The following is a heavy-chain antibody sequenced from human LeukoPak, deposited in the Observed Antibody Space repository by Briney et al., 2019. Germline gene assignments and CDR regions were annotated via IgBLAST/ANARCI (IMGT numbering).Heavy chain of an antibody. V-gene: IGHV3-23*01. CDR2: ISGSGGST. CDR1: GFTFSSYA. Sequence: PGGSLSLSCAASGFTFSSYAMSWVRQAPGKGLEWVSAISGSGGSTYYADSVKGRFTISRDNSKNTLYLQMNSLRAEDTAVYYCAKDLPIVVVVAATPSFDYWGQGTLVTVSS. CDR3: AKDLPIVVVVAATPSFDY. D-gene: IGHD2-15*01. J-gene: IGHJ4*02.